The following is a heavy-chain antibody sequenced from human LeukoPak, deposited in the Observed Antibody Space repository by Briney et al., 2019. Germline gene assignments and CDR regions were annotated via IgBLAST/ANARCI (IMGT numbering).Heavy chain of an antibody. CDR3: ASPVGRYCSGGSCYYF. J-gene: IGHJ4*02. Sequence: GESLQISCQGSGYTFTSYWISWVRQVPGKGLECMGRIDPSDSYINYSPSFQGHVTISPDKSISTAYLQWSSLKASDTAMYYCASPVGRYCSGGSCYYFWGQGTLVTVSS. CDR2: IDPSDSYI. CDR1: GYTFTSYW. D-gene: IGHD2-15*01. V-gene: IGHV5-10-1*01.